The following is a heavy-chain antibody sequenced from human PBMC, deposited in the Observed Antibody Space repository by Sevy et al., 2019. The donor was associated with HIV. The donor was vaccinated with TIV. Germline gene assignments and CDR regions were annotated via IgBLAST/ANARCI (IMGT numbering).Heavy chain of an antibody. CDR3: AKDGAYYGSDGMDV. J-gene: IGHJ6*02. CDR2: ISSGSSYI. V-gene: IGHV3-21*01. Sequence: GGSLRLSCEASGFTFSYYDLSWVRHAPGKGLEWVSSISSGSSYIFYADSVKGRFTISRDNAKNSLCLQMNSLRADDTAVYYCAKDGAYYGSDGMDVWGQGATVTVSS. D-gene: IGHD3-10*01. CDR1: GFTFSYYD.